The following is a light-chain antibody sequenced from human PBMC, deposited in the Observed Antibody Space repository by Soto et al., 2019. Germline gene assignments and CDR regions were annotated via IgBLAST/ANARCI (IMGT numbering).Light chain of an antibody. CDR3: QRYGSSPPYT. CDR2: GAS. Sequence: EIVLTQSPGTLSLSPRERATLSCRASQSVSSSYLAWYQQKPGQAPRLLIYGASSRATGIPDRFSGSGSGTDFTLTISRLEPEDVAVYYCQRYGSSPPYTFGQGTKLEIK. J-gene: IGKJ2*01. CDR1: QSVSSSY. V-gene: IGKV3-20*01.